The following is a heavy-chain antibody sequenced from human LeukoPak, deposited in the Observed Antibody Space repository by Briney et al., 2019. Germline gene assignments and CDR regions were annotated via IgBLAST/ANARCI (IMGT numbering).Heavy chain of an antibody. J-gene: IGHJ6*03. D-gene: IGHD1-26*01. CDR3: ARALIVGAYYYYYMDV. CDR2: IIPIFGTA. Sequence: SVKVSCKASGGTFSSYAISWVRQAPGQGLEWMGGIIPIFGTANYAQKFQGRVTITADKSTSTAYMELSSLRSEDTAVYYCARALIVGAYYYYYMDVWGKGTTVTVSS. CDR1: GGTFSSYA. V-gene: IGHV1-69*06.